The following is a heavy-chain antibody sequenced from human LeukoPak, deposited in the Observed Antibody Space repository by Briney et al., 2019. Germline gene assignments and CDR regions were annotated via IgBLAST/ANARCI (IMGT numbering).Heavy chain of an antibody. J-gene: IGHJ6*03. CDR3: ARYGSGSRQYYYYYMDV. V-gene: IGHV3-48*03. CDR1: GFTFSSYE. D-gene: IGHD3-10*01. CDR2: ISSSGSTI. Sequence: AGGSLRLSCAASGFTFSSYEMNWVRQAPGKGLEWVSYISSSGSTIYYADSVKGRFTISRDNAKNSLYLQMNSLRAEDTAVYYCARYGSGSRQYYYYYMDVWGKGTTVTISS.